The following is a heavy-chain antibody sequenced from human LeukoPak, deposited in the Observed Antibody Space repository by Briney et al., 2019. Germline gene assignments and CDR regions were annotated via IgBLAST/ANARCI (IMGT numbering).Heavy chain of an antibody. D-gene: IGHD3-10*01. J-gene: IGHJ4*02. V-gene: IGHV3-21*01. CDR2: ISSSSSYI. CDR3: ARYYGSGSYYTDY. CDR1: GFAFSSYS. Sequence: GGSLRLSCAASGFAFSSYSMNWVRQAPGKGLEWVSSISSSSSYIYYADSVKGRFTISRDNAKNSLYLQMNSLRAEDTAVYYCARYYGSGSYYTDYWGQGTLVTVSS.